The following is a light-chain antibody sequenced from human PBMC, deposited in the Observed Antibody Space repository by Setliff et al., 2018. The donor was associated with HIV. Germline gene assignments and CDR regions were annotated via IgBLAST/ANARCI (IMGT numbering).Light chain of an antibody. CDR2: DVS. CDR3: CSYAGYYSFYV. Sequence: QSVLTQPRSVSGSPGQSVTISCTGTISDVGGYTYVSWYQQRPGKAPKLIIYDVSKRPSGVPDRFSGSKSGSTPSLTISGLQAEDEADYYCCSYAGYYSFYVFGNGTKV. J-gene: IGLJ1*01. CDR1: ISDVGGYTY. V-gene: IGLV2-11*01.